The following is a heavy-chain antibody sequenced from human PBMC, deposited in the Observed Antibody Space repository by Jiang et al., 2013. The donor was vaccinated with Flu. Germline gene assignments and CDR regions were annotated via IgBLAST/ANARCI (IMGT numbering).Heavy chain of an antibody. V-gene: IGHV4-59*01. CDR2: IYYSGST. D-gene: IGHD6-19*01. CDR3: ARDKRLKYSSGWCDAFDI. Sequence: GSGLVKPSETLSLTCTVSGGSISSYYWSWIRQPPGKGLEWIGYIYYSGSTNYNPSLKSRVTISVDTSKNQFSLKLSSVTAADTAVYYCARDKRLKYSSGWCDAFDIWGQGTMVTVSS. J-gene: IGHJ3*02. CDR1: GGSISSYY.